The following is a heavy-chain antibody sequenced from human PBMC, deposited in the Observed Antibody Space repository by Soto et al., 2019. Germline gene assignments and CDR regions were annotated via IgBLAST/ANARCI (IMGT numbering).Heavy chain of an antibody. CDR1: GFTFSSYE. CDR3: AGDRRAAAYYYYGMDV. D-gene: IGHD2-15*01. CDR2: ISSSGSTI. J-gene: IGHJ6*02. V-gene: IGHV3-48*03. Sequence: PGGSLRLSCAASGFTFSSYEMNWVRQAPGKGLEWVSYISSSGSTIYYADSVKGRFTISRDNAKNSLYLQMNSLRAEDTADYYCAGDRRAAAYYYYGMDVWGQGTTVTVSS.